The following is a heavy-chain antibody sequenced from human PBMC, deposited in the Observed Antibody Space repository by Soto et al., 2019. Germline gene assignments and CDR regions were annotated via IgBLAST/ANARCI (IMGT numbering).Heavy chain of an antibody. CDR3: ARDHGYYDSSGYPPGY. CDR2: IWYDGSNK. D-gene: IGHD3-22*01. Sequence: GGSLRLSCAASGFTFSSYGMHWVRQAPGKGLEWVAVIWYDGSNKYYADSVKGRFTISRDNSKNTLYLQMNSLRAEDTAVYYCARDHGYYDSSGYPPGYWGQGTLVTVSS. J-gene: IGHJ4*02. CDR1: GFTFSSYG. V-gene: IGHV3-33*01.